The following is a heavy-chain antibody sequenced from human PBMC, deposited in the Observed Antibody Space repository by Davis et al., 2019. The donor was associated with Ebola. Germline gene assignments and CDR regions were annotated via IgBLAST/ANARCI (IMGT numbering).Heavy chain of an antibody. V-gene: IGHV3-15*01. CDR1: GFTFSNAW. CDR2: IKSKTDGGTT. J-gene: IGHJ6*04. CDR3: TTPTIAVAVSYYYYYGMDV. D-gene: IGHD6-19*01. Sequence: GESLKISCAASGFTFSNAWMSWVRQAPGKGLEWVGRIKSKTDGGTTDYAAPVKGRFTISRNDSKNTLYLQMNSLKTEDTAVYYCTTPTIAVAVSYYYYYGMDVWGIGTTVTVSS.